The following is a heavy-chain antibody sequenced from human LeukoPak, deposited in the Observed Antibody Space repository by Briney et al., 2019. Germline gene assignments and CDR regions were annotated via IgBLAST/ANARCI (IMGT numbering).Heavy chain of an antibody. V-gene: IGHV3-33*08. D-gene: IGHD5-18*01. CDR2: IWYDGSNK. CDR1: GFTFSGYS. CDR3: AKTLTVMVGFSPDY. Sequence: GGSLRLSCAASGFTFSGYSMNWVRQAPGKGLEWVALIWYDGSNKYYADSVKGRFTISRDNSKNTLYLQMNSLRDEDTAVYYCAKTLTVMVGFSPDYWGQGTLVTVSS. J-gene: IGHJ4*02.